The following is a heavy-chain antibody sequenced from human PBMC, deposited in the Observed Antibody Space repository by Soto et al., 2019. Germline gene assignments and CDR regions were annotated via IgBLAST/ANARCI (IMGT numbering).Heavy chain of an antibody. V-gene: IGHV4-39*01. CDR1: GGSVSSSSYS. D-gene: IGHD3-9*01. CDR2: IYSSENT. CDR3: ARNQRIYDILTGYYKGPFDS. J-gene: IGHJ4*02. Sequence: SETLSLTCTVSGGSVSSSSYSWGWIRQSPGKGLEWIGTIYSSENTYYNPSLLSRVTISVDTSKNEFSLRLGSVTAADKAVYYCARNQRIYDILTGYYKGPFDSWGQGTLVTVSS.